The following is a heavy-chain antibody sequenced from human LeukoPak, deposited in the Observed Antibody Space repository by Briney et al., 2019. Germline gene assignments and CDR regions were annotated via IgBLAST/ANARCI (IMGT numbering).Heavy chain of an antibody. J-gene: IGHJ4*02. V-gene: IGHV1-2*02. CDR2: INPNSGGT. D-gene: IGHD3-3*01. CDR3: AREATIFGVAYGAINY. CDR1: GYTFTGYY. Sequence: ASVKVSCKASGYTFTGYYMHWVRQAPGQGLEWMGWINPNSGGTNYAQKFQGRVTMTRDTSISTAYMELSRLRSEDTAVYYCAREATIFGVAYGAINYWGQGTLVTVSS.